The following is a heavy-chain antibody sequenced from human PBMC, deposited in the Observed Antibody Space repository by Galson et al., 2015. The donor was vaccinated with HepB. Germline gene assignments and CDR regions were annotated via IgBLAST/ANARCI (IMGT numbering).Heavy chain of an antibody. D-gene: IGHD5-18*01. J-gene: IGHJ5*02. CDR3: ARAVDTAMVLGAFDP. CDR2: TYYRSKWYN. CDR1: GDSVSSNSAA. Sequence: CPISGDSVSSNSAAWNWIRQSPSRGLEWLGRTYYRSKWYNDYAVSVKSQITINPDTSKNQFSLQLNSVTPEDTAVYYCARAVDTAMVLGAFDPWGQGTLVTVSS. V-gene: IGHV6-1*01.